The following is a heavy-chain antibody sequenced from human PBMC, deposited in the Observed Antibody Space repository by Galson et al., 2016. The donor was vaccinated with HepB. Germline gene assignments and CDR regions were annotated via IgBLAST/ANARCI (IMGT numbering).Heavy chain of an antibody. D-gene: IGHD4-17*01. V-gene: IGHV3-23*01. J-gene: IGHJ3*02. CDR1: GLSLSPYA. Sequence: SLRLSCAGSGLSLSPYAMSWGRQAPGKGLEWVSGISASGGSKTYADSVRGRFIISRDNSNNKLFLQMNSLTTEDTAIYFCAKDRVSGHGDYRWGIFDIWGRGTEVTVSS. CDR2: ISASGGSK. CDR3: AKDRVSGHGDYRWGIFDI.